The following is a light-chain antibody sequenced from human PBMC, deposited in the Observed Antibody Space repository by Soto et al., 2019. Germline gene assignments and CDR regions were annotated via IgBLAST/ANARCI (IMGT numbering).Light chain of an antibody. CDR1: KLGAKY. CDR2: QDS. J-gene: IGLJ2*01. Sequence: SYELTQPPSVSVSPGQTASITCSGDKLGAKYACWYQQKPGQSPVLVIYQDSKRPSGIPERFSGSNSGNTATLTISGTQAMDEADYYCQAWDSSTHVVFGGGTKVTVL. CDR3: QAWDSSTHVV. V-gene: IGLV3-1*01.